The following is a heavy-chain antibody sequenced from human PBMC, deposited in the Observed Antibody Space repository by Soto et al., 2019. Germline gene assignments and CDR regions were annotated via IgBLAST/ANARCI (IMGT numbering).Heavy chain of an antibody. Sequence: QVHLVQSGAELKKPGASVRVSCKASGYSLTRNGISWVRQAPGQGREWMGWISAKNGDTNYAQKFQGRVIMTTDTTTSTAYMEQRTLRSDDTGVYYCVRDRDSDAWPSRDVGGQGTTVTVSS. CDR3: VRDRDSDAWPSRDV. CDR2: ISAKNGDT. J-gene: IGHJ6*02. V-gene: IGHV1-18*01. CDR1: GYSLTRNG. D-gene: IGHD1-26*01.